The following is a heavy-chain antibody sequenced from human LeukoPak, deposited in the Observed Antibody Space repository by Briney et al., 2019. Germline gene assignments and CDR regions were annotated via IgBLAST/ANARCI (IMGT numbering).Heavy chain of an antibody. V-gene: IGHV3-21*01. CDR3: ARGGDYGDYDNDY. Sequence: GGSLRLSCAASGFIFRTHSMNWVRQAPGKGLEWVSSITFSSSYIFYADSVKGRFTTFRDNAKNSLYLLMDSLSAEDTAVYYCARGGDYGDYDNDYWGRGTLVTVSS. J-gene: IGHJ4*02. CDR2: ITFSSSYI. D-gene: IGHD4-17*01. CDR1: GFIFRTHS.